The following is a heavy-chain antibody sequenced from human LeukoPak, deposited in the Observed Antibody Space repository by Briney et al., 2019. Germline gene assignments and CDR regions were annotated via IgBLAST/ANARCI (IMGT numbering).Heavy chain of an antibody. CDR2: MNPNSGNT. Sequence: GASVKVSCKASGYTFTSYDINWVRQATGQGLEWMGWMNPNSGNTGYAQKFQGRVTMTRNTSISTAYMELSSLRSEDTAVYYCAGGQATRYVLLWFGEHDYWGQGTLVTVSS. CDR3: AGGQATRYVLLWFGEHDY. CDR1: GYTFTSYD. V-gene: IGHV1-8*01. D-gene: IGHD3-10*01. J-gene: IGHJ4*02.